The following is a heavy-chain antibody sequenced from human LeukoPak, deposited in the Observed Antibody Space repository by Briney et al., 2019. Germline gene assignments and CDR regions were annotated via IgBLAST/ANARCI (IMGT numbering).Heavy chain of an antibody. D-gene: IGHD1-26*01. CDR1: GVTFSSDA. V-gene: IGHV3-23*01. CDR2: ISGSGGST. CDR3: EKAFWAKSGSYFDY. Sequence: GGSLRLSCAASGVTFSSDAISWGRQAPGKGLEWVSAISGSGGSTYYADSVKGRFTISRDNSTNTLYLQMNRMRAEDTDVSYCEKAFWAKSGSYFDYWGQGTLVTVSS. J-gene: IGHJ4*02.